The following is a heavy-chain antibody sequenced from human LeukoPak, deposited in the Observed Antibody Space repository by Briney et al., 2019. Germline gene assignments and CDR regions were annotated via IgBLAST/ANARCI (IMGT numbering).Heavy chain of an antibody. D-gene: IGHD7-27*01. V-gene: IGHV5-51*01. CDR1: GYTSTNYW. CDR3: ARPKNANWGFIDY. Sequence: GESLKISCKGSGYTSTNYWIGWVRQMPGKGLEWMGIIYPDDSDTRYSPSFQGQVTISADKSISTAYLQWSSLKASDTAMYYCARPKNANWGFIDYWGQGTLVTVSS. J-gene: IGHJ4*02. CDR2: IYPDDSDT.